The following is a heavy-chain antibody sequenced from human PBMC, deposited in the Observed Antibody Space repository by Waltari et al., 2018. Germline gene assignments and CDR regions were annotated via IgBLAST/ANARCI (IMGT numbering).Heavy chain of an antibody. Sequence: QVQLQQWGAGLLKPSETLSLTCAVYGGSFSGYYWSWIRQPPGKGLEWIGEINHSGSTNYNPSLQSRVTISVDTSKNQFSLKLSSVTAADTAVYYCARVITMVQGVIINPSYFDYWGQGTLVTVSS. J-gene: IGHJ4*02. D-gene: IGHD3-10*01. CDR2: INHSGST. V-gene: IGHV4-34*01. CDR3: ARVITMVQGVIINPSYFDY. CDR1: GGSFSGYY.